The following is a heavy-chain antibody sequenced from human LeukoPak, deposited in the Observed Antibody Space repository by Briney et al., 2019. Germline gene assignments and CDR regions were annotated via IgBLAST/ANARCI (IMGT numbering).Heavy chain of an antibody. V-gene: IGHV4-31*03. D-gene: IGHD3-3*01. CDR3: ARVTGYDFWSGYSRGYFDY. CDR1: GGSISSGGYY. CDR2: IYYSGST. Sequence: PSQTLSLTCTVSGGSISSGGYYWSWIRQHPGKGLEWIGYIYYSGSTNYNPSLKSRVTISVDTSKNQFSLKLSSVTAADTAVYYCARVTGYDFWSGYSRGYFDYWGQGTLVTVSS. J-gene: IGHJ4*02.